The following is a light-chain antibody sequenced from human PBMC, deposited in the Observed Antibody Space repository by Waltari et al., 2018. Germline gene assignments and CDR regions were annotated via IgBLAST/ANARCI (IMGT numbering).Light chain of an antibody. V-gene: IGLV2-14*03. J-gene: IGLJ2*01. CDR3: NSYTSSSTLV. CDR1: SSDVGGYDY. Sequence: QSALTQPASVSGSPGHSITISCTGTSSDVGGYDYVSWYQQHPGKAPKLMIYDVSNRPSGLSNRFSGSKSGNTASLTISGLQAEDEADYYCNSYTSSSTLVFGGGTKLTVL. CDR2: DVS.